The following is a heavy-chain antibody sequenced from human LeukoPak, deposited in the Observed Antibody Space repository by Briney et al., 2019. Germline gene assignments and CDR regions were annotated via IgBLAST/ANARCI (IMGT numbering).Heavy chain of an antibody. J-gene: IGHJ3*02. V-gene: IGHV4-34*01. CDR3: ARSWIQLWLHAFDI. D-gene: IGHD5-18*01. CDR2: INHSGST. CDR1: GGSFSGYY. Sequence: PSETLSLTCAVYGGSFSGYYWSWIRQPPGKGLEWIGEINHSGSTNYNPSLKSRVTISVDTSKNQFSLKLSCVTAADTAVYYCARSWIQLWLHAFDIWGQGRMVTVSS.